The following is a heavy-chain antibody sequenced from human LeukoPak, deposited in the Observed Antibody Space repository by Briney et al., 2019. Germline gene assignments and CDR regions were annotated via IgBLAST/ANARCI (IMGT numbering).Heavy chain of an antibody. J-gene: IGHJ3*02. CDR2: ISAYSGNT. CDR3: ARGISFRVDSSGSDDAFEI. V-gene: IGHV1-18*01. Sequence: GASVKVFCKASGYTFSSYGISWVRQAPGQGLEWMGWISAYSGNTDYAQNLQGRVAMTTDTSTRTAYMELRSLRSDDTAVYYCARGISFRVDSSGSDDAFEIWGQGTMVTVSS. CDR1: GYTFSSYG. D-gene: IGHD3-22*01.